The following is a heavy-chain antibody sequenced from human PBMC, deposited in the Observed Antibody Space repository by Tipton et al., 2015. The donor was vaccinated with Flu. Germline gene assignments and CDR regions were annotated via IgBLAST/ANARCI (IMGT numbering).Heavy chain of an antibody. CDR2: ISTSGST. J-gene: IGHJ4*02. CDR3: AGWTDYLWGNYRTFAY. CDR1: GGSISSNNYY. V-gene: IGHV4-61*02. D-gene: IGHD3-16*02. Sequence: TLSLTCTVSGGSISSNNYYWSWIRQPAGKGLEWVGRISTSGSTKYSPSLKGRVTISVDTSRNQFSLKLSSVTAADTAVYYCAGWTDYLWGNYRTFAYWGQGNLVTVSS.